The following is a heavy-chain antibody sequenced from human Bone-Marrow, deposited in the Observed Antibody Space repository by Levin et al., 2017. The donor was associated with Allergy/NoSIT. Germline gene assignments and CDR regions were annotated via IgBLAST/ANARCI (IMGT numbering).Heavy chain of an antibody. V-gene: IGHV3-9*01. Sequence: SLKISCATSGFTLDDYAMHWVRQAPGKGLEWVSGISWNRGSIGYADSGKGRFTISRDNAGNYLDLVMNSLRAEDTALYYCGKAGLYPAGPMFDLWGQGTLVTVSS. CDR3: GKAGLYPAGPMFDL. D-gene: IGHD2/OR15-2a*01. CDR1: GFTLDDYA. CDR2: ISWNRGSI. J-gene: IGHJ5*02.